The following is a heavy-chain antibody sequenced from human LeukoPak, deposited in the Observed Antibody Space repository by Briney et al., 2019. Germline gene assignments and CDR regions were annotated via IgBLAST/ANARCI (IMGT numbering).Heavy chain of an antibody. D-gene: IGHD3/OR15-3a*01. CDR1: RVSISTYY. J-gene: IGHJ4*02. CDR2: IHYTGRT. Sequence: PSETLSLTCTISRVSISTYYWSWIRQTPGTTLEWIGNIHYTGRTRYNPSLESRVTMSLDTPKNEFSLRLTATHAEGSAVYYCARGRPAPQNYDYWDYWGQGILVTVSS. V-gene: IGHV4-59*13. CDR3: ARGRPAPQNYDYWDY.